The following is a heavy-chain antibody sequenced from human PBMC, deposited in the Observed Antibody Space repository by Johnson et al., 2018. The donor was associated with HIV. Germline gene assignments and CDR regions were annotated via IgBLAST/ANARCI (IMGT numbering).Heavy chain of an antibody. CDR2: LNSKTDGGTT. CDR1: GFTFSNAW. D-gene: IGHD1-1*01. CDR3: ATVWRNEGRHSFDV. V-gene: IGHV3-15*01. Sequence: VQLVESGGGLVKPGGSLRLSCAASGFTFSNAWMSWVRQAPGKGLEWVGRLNSKTDGGTTDSAAPVTGRFTISRDDSKNTLYLQMNSLRVEDTALYFCATVWRNEGRHSFDVWGLGTMVTVSS. J-gene: IGHJ3*01.